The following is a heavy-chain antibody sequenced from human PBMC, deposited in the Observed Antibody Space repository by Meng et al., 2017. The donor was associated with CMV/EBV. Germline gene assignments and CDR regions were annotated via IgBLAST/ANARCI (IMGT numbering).Heavy chain of an antibody. CDR3: ARDIASYYYASSGYPKLYYYGMDV. CDR1: GDSFSSNSAA. D-gene: IGHD3-22*01. CDR2: TYYRPKWYN. V-gene: IGHV6-1*01. Sequence: SETLSLTCAISGDSFSSNSAAWNWIRQSPSRGLEWLGRTYYRPKWYNDYAVTVKSRITINPDTSKNQFSLQLNSVTPEDTAVYYCARDIASYYYASSGYPKLYYYGMDVWGQGTTVTVSS. J-gene: IGHJ6*02.